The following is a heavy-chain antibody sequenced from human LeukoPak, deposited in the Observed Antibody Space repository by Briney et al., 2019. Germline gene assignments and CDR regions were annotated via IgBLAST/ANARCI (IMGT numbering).Heavy chain of an antibody. CDR3: ARGYCSGGSCDGFDY. V-gene: IGHV1-69*06. CDR2: IIPIFGTA. J-gene: IGHJ4*02. CDR1: GGTFSSYA. Sequence: VASVKVSCKASGGTFSSYAISWVRQAPGQGLEWMGGIIPIFGTANYAQKFQGRVTITADKSTSTAYMELSSLRSEDTGVYYCARGYCSGGSCDGFDYWGQGTLVTVSS. D-gene: IGHD2-15*01.